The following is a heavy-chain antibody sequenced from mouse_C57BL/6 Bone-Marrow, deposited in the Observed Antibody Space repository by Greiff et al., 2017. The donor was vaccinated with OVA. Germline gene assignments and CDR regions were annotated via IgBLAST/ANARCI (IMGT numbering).Heavy chain of an antibody. D-gene: IGHD2-4*01. CDR1: GFSFTSYG. J-gene: IGHJ4*01. V-gene: IGHV2-2*01. CDR3: ARNFSYYDYVDAMDY. Sequence: QVQLKESGPGLVQPSQSLSITCTVSGFSFTSYGVHWVRQSPGKGLEWLGVIWSGGSTDYNAAFISRLSISKDNSKSQVFFKMNSLQADDTAIYYCARNFSYYDYVDAMDYWGQGTSVTVSS. CDR2: IWSGGST.